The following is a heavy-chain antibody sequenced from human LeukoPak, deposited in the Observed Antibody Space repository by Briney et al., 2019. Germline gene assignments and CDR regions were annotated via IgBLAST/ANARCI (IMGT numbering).Heavy chain of an antibody. CDR3: ARTNRKMITMVRGVINYFDY. CDR1: GGSISSSSYY. CDR2: IYYSGST. V-gene: IGHV4-39*01. D-gene: IGHD3-10*01. J-gene: IGHJ4*02. Sequence: SETLSLTCTVSGGSISSSSYYWGWIRQPPGKGLEWIGSIYYSGSTYYNPSLKSRVTISVDTSKNQFSLKLSSLTAADTAVYYCARTNRKMITMVRGVINYFDYWGQGTLVTVSS.